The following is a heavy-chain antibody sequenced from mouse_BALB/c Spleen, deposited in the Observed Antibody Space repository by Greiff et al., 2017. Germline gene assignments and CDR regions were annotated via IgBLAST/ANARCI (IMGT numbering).Heavy chain of an antibody. Sequence: EVMLVESGGGLVKPGGSLKLSCAASGFTFSDYYMYWVRQTPEKRLEWVATISDGGSYTYYPDSVKGRFTISRDNAKNNLYLQMSSLKSEDTAMYYCARDRVEDMFTPYWGQGTSVTVSS. CDR2: ISDGGSYT. CDR3: ARDRVEDMFTPY. J-gene: IGHJ4*01. V-gene: IGHV5-4*02. CDR1: GFTFSDYY.